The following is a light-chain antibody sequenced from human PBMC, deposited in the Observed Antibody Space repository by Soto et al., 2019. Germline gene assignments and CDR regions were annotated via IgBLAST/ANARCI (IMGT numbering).Light chain of an antibody. CDR2: LGS. Sequence: DIVRTQSPFSLPVTPGEPASISCRSIRSLLHSNGYNYLDWYLQKPGQSPQLLIYLGSNRASGVPDRFSGSGSGTDFTLKISRVEAEDVGVYYCMQALQTPYTFGQGTKLEIK. J-gene: IGKJ2*01. CDR1: RSLLHSNGYNY. V-gene: IGKV2-28*01. CDR3: MQALQTPYT.